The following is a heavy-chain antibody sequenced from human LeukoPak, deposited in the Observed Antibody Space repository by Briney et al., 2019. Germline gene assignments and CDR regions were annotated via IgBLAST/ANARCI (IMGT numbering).Heavy chain of an antibody. J-gene: IGHJ4*02. CDR2: ISYDGSNK. Sequence: SGRSLRLSCAASGFTFSSYAMHWVRQAPDKGLEWVALISYDGSNKYYADSVRGRFTVSRDNSKNTLFLQMNSLRAEDTAVYYCAKVGNNWDFDYWGQGTLVIVSS. V-gene: IGHV3-30*18. CDR1: GFTFSSYA. D-gene: IGHD1-1*01. CDR3: AKVGNNWDFDY.